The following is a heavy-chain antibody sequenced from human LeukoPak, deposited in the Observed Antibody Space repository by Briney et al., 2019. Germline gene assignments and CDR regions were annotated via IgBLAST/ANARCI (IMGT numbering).Heavy chain of an antibody. J-gene: IGHJ5*02. CDR2: ISIMRGKI. CDR3: ARDQNYYGSGTRFGGNWFDP. Sequence: GPLRLSCPASGFTSSSYSMTWSARPQGKGLEWVSSISIMRGKIYYPDSVKGRFTISRDNAKNSLYLQMNSLRAEDTAVYYCARDQNYYGSGTRFGGNWFDPWGQGTLVTVSS. CDR1: GFTSSSYS. V-gene: IGHV3-21*01. D-gene: IGHD3-10*01.